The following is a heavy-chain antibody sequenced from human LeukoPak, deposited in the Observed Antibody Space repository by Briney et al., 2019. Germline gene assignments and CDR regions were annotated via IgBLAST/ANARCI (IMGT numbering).Heavy chain of an antibody. J-gene: IGHJ6*03. CDR1: GFTVSDYY. CDR2: IYRGGFT. CDR3: AKDGGEYYDILTGYYPRLYYMDV. Sequence: GGSLRLSCAASGFTVSDYYMNWVRQAPGKGLEWVSVIYRGGFTYYADSVKGRFTISRDNSKNTLYLQMNSLRAEDTAVYYCAKDGGEYYDILTGYYPRLYYMDVWGKGTTVTISS. D-gene: IGHD3-9*01. V-gene: IGHV3-53*01.